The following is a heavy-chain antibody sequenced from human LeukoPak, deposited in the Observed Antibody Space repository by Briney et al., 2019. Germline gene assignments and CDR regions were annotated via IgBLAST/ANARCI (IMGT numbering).Heavy chain of an antibody. Sequence: GGSLRLSCAASGFTFSSFGMHWVRQAPGKGLEWVAVISYDGSNKNYADSVKGRFTISRDNSKNTLYLQMNSLRAEDTAVYYCARSMAYCGGDCRPYFDYWGQGTLVTVSS. J-gene: IGHJ4*02. CDR3: ARSMAYCGGDCRPYFDY. D-gene: IGHD2-21*01. CDR1: GFTFSSFG. CDR2: ISYDGSNK. V-gene: IGHV3-30*03.